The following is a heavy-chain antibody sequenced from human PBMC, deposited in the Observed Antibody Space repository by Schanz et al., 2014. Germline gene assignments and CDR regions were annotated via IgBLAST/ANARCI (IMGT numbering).Heavy chain of an antibody. CDR3: AKTLGGAGLTLYFDH. CDR1: GCTFSNYG. CDR2: ISGSGGST. D-gene: IGHD3-10*01. Sequence: VQLVESGGDLVQPGGSLRLSCAVSGCTFSNYGMGWVRQAPGKGLEWVSAISGSGGSTYYADSVRGRFTISRDNFKNRLYLQMNSLRLEDTAIYYCAKTLGGAGLTLYFDHWGQGSLVTVSS. V-gene: IGHV3-23*04. J-gene: IGHJ4*02.